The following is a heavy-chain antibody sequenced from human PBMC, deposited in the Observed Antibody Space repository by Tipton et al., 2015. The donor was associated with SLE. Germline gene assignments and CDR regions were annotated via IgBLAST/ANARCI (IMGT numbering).Heavy chain of an antibody. CDR2: INHSGST. CDR3: ARQDSSGYWSFDY. CDR1: GGSFSGYY. Sequence: TLSLTCAVYGGSFSGYYWSWIRQPPGKGLEWIGEINHSGSTSYNPSLKSRVTISVDTSKNQFSLKLSSVTAADTAVYYCARQDSSGYWSFDYWGQGTLVTVSS. J-gene: IGHJ4*02. V-gene: IGHV4-34*01. D-gene: IGHD3-22*01.